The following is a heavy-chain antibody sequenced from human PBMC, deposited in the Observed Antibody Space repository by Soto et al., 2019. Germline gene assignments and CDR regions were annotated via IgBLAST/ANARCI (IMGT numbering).Heavy chain of an antibody. CDR2: TRNKANSYTT. Sequence: EVQLVESGGGLVQPGGSLRLSCAASGFTFSDHYMDWVRQAPGKGLEWVGRTRNKANSYTTEYAASVKGRFTISRDDSKNSLYLQMNSLKTEDTAVYYCARVDTSNYYYVYWGQGTLVTVSS. D-gene: IGHD3-22*01. J-gene: IGHJ4*02. CDR1: GFTFSDHY. V-gene: IGHV3-72*01. CDR3: ARVDTSNYYYVY.